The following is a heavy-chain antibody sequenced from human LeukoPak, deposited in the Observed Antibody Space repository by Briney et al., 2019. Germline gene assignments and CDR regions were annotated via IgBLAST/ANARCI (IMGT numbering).Heavy chain of an antibody. V-gene: IGHV3-64*01. Sequence: PGGSLRLSCAASGFTFSSYAMHWVRQAPGKGLEYVSTINNNGASTYYANSVKGRFTISRDNSKNTLYLQMGSLRPEDMAVYYCARSGVDTEPGGYWGQGTLVTVSS. CDR3: ARSGVDTEPGGY. CDR1: GFTFSSYA. D-gene: IGHD3-3*01. J-gene: IGHJ4*02. CDR2: INNNGAST.